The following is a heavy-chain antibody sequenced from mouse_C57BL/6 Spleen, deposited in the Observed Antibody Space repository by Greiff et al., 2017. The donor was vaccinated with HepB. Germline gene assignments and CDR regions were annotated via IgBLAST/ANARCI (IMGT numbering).Heavy chain of an antibody. V-gene: IGHV1-76*01. CDR2: IYPGSGNT. J-gene: IGHJ1*03. CDR1: GYTFTDYY. CDR3: ARVGDHWYFDV. Sequence: VQLVESGAELVRPGASVKLSCKASGYTFTDYYINWVKQRPGQGLEWIARIYPGSGNTYYNEKFKGKATLTAEKSSSTSYMQLSSLTSKDSAVYFCARVGDHWYFDVWGTGTTVTVSS.